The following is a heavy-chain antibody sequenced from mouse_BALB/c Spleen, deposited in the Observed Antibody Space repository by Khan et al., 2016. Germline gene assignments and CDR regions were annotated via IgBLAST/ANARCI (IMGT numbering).Heavy chain of an antibody. J-gene: IGHJ2*01. CDR3: ARWLLEFPCYFDY. CDR1: GYSITSDYA. CDR2: ISYSGST. Sequence: EVQLQESGPGLVKPSQSLSLTCTVTGYSITSDYAWNWIRQFPGNKLEWMGYISYSGSTTYNPSLKSRISITRDTSKNQFFLQLNSVTTEDTATYYCARWLLEFPCYFDYWGQGTTLTVSS. D-gene: IGHD2-12*01. V-gene: IGHV3-2*02.